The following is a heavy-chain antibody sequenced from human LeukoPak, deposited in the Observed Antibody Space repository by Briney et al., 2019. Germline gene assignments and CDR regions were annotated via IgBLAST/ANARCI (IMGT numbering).Heavy chain of an antibody. CDR1: GGSISSSSYY. V-gene: IGHV4-39*01. D-gene: IGHD5-12*01. CDR3: ARQGGYSGCDPNRWFDP. CDR2: IYYSGST. Sequence: NPSETLSLTCTVSGGSISSSSYYWGWIRQPPGKGLEWIGSIYYSGSTYYNLSLKGRVTISVDTSKNQFSLKLSSVTAADTAVYYCARQGGYSGCDPNRWFDPWGQGTLVTVSS. J-gene: IGHJ5*02.